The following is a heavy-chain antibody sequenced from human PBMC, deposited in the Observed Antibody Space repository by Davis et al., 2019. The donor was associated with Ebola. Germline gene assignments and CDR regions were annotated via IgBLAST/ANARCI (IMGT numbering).Heavy chain of an antibody. CDR3: ARVHEYTDYFHFNP. J-gene: IGHJ5*02. CDR1: GGSISSGGYY. CDR2: IYYSGST. V-gene: IGHV4-31*03. Sequence: MPSETLSLTCTVSGGSISSGGYYWSWIRQHPGKGLEWIGYIYYSGSTYYNPSLKSRVTISVDTSKNQFSLKLSSVTAADTAVYYCARVHEYTDYFHFNPWGQGILVTVSS. D-gene: IGHD2/OR15-2a*01.